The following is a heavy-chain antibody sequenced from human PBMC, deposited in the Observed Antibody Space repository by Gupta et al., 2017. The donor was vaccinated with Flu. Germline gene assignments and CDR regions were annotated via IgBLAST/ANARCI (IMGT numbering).Heavy chain of an antibody. J-gene: IGHJ3*01. V-gene: IGHV2-5*02. D-gene: IGHD4/OR15-4a*01. CDR1: GFSFTTHGEG. Sequence: QVTLKESGPTLVRPTQTLTLTCTYSGFSFTTHGEGVGWIRQPPGKALEWLALIYWDDDQRHSPSLKTRLTITRDTSKKQVVLTMTNMEPADTATYYCVHRRHDYGSYIDHDAFDVWGQGTKVTVSS. CDR3: VHRRHDYGSYIDHDAFDV. CDR2: IYWDDDQ.